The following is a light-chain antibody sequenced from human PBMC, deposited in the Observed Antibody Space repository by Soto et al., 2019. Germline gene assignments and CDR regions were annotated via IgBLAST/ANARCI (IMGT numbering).Light chain of an antibody. V-gene: IGKV3-20*01. Sequence: EIVLTQSPGTLSLSPGERATLSCRASQSVSSSYLAWYQQKPGQAPRLLIYGASSRATVIPDRFSGSGSGTVFTFTISRLVPEVFAVYYCQQYGSSPPYTFGKGTKLEIK. CDR2: GAS. CDR1: QSVSSSY. J-gene: IGKJ2*01. CDR3: QQYGSSPPYT.